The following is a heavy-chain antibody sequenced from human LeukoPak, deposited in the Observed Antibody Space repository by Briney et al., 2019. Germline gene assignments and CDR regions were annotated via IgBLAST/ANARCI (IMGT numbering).Heavy chain of an antibody. CDR1: GSSISSDHY. CDR3: ARVVGATSIDY. Sequence: SETLSLTCSVSGSSISSDHYWGWARQPPGKGMEWIGSIKHRGRSYYNPSLKSRVTISVDTSKNQFSLQLSSVTAADTAVYYCARVVGATSIDYWGQGILVTVSS. CDR2: IKHRGRS. D-gene: IGHD2-15*01. V-gene: IGHV4-38-2*02. J-gene: IGHJ4*02.